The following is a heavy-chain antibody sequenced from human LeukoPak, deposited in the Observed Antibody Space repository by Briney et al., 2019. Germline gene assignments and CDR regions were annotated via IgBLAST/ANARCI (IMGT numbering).Heavy chain of an antibody. J-gene: IGHJ5*02. CDR2: IAYSGST. Sequence: SETLSLTCSVSGGSISPYFWSWIRQPPGKGLEWIGYIAYSGSTNYNPSLKSRVTISVDTSKNQFSLRLNSVTTADTAVYYCARDDYRGVTNFDPWGQGTPVTVSS. D-gene: IGHD3-10*01. CDR1: GGSISPYF. V-gene: IGHV4-59*01. CDR3: ARDDYRGVTNFDP.